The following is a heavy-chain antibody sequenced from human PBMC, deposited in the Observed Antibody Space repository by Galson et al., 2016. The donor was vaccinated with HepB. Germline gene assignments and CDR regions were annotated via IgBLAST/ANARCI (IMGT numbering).Heavy chain of an antibody. J-gene: IGHJ3*02. CDR2: IIPLLGIP. Sequence: SVKVSCKASGGTFTTYPITWVRQAPGQGPECLGRIIPLLGIPKYAQKFQGRLTITADKSTSTTYMELTSLRSEDTAVYYCAGPSSGWANDAFDIWGQGTMVTVSS. D-gene: IGHD6-19*01. CDR3: AGPSSGWANDAFDI. CDR1: GGTFTTYP. V-gene: IGHV1-69*02.